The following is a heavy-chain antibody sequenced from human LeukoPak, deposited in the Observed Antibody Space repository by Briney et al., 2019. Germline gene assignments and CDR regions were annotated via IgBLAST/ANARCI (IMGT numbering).Heavy chain of an antibody. CDR3: ARGGGDCSSTSCPPAY. CDR1: GFTFDDYG. D-gene: IGHD2-2*01. CDR2: INWNGGST. Sequence: PGGSVRLSCAASGFTFDDYGMSWVRQAPGKGLEWVSGINWNGGSTGYADSVKGRFTISRDNAKNSLYLQMNSLRAEDTALYYCARGGGDCSSTSCPPAYWGQGTLVTVSS. V-gene: IGHV3-20*04. J-gene: IGHJ4*02.